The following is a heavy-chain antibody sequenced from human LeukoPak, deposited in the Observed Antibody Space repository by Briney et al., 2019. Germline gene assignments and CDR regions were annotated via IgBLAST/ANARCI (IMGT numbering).Heavy chain of an antibody. Sequence: GGSLRLSCAASGFTFSGSAMHWVRQAPGKGLEWVAFIQYDGSDKYYADSVKGRFTISRDGSKNTLHLQMDSLRAEDTAVYYCATPSDFLDYWGQGTLVTVSS. D-gene: IGHD3-10*01. CDR2: IQYDGSDK. CDR1: GFTFSGSA. V-gene: IGHV3-30*02. J-gene: IGHJ4*02. CDR3: ATPSDFLDY.